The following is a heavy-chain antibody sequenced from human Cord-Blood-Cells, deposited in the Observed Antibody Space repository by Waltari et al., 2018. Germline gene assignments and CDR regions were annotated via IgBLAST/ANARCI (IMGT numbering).Heavy chain of an antibody. CDR1: GNTLTELY. D-gene: IGHD4-17*01. J-gene: IGHJ3*02. V-gene: IGHV1-24*01. CDR3: ATAGDYGGNSVFAFDI. Sequence: QVQLVQSGAEVKKPGASVKVSCKVSGNTLTELYMHWVRQAPGKGLEWMGGFDPEDGETIYAQKFQGRVTMTEDTSTDTAYMELSSLRSEDTAVYYCATAGDYGGNSVFAFDIWGQGTMVTVSS. CDR2: FDPEDGET.